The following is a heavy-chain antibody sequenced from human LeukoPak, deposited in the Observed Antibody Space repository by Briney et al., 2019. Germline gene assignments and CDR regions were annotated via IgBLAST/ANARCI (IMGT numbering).Heavy chain of an antibody. CDR1: GFTFSTYT. CDR3: ARSVGSYYGDL. D-gene: IGHD3-22*01. Sequence: GGSLRLSCAASGFTFSTYTMSWVRQAPGKGLDWVSSITSSSSFTYYADSVKGRFTISRDSAKNSLYLQMNSLRVEDTAVYYCARSVGSYYGDLWGQGTLVTVSS. V-gene: IGHV3-21*01. J-gene: IGHJ5*02. CDR2: ITSSSSFT.